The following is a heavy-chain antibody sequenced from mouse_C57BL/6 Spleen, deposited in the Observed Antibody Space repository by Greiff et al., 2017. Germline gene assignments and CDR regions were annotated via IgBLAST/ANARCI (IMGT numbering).Heavy chain of an antibody. J-gene: IGHJ2*01. D-gene: IGHD1-1*01. CDR3: ARYTITTVVADY. Sequence: VQRVESGAELARPGASVKLSCKASGYTFTSYGISWVKQRTGQGLEWIGEIYPRSGNTYYNEKFKGKATLTADKSSSTAYMELRSLTSEDSAVYFCARYTITTVVADYWGQGTTLTGSS. CDR2: IYPRSGNT. V-gene: IGHV1-81*01. CDR1: GYTFTSYG.